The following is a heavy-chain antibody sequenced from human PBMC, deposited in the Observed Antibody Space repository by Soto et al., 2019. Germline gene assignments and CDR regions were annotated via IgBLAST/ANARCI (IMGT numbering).Heavy chain of an antibody. Sequence: LRRSCAASGFTVSSNYISWVRQSPGKGLEWVSVIYSGGSTYYADSVKGRFTISRDNSKNTLYLQMNSLRAEDTAVYYCARSVAARRGEDWFDPWGQGTLVTVSS. CDR1: GFTVSSNY. CDR2: IYSGGST. V-gene: IGHV3-53*01. J-gene: IGHJ5*02. D-gene: IGHD6-6*01. CDR3: ARSVAARRGEDWFDP.